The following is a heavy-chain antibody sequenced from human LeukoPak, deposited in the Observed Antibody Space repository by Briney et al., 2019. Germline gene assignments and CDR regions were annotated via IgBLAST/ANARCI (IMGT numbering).Heavy chain of an antibody. Sequence: GGSLRLSCAASGFTFSSYGMHWVRQAPGKGLERVAVISYDGSNKYYADSVKGRFTISRDNSKNTLYLQMNSLRAEDTAVYYCAKDGSGEYQLLPYYYYGMDVWGQGTTVTVSS. CDR3: AKDGSGEYQLLPYYYYGMDV. V-gene: IGHV3-30*18. CDR2: ISYDGSNK. J-gene: IGHJ6*02. D-gene: IGHD2-2*01. CDR1: GFTFSSYG.